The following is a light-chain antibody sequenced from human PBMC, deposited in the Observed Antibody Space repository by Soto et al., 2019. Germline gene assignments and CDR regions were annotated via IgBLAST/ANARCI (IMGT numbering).Light chain of an antibody. J-gene: IGLJ1*01. CDR2: DVS. V-gene: IGLV2-14*01. CDR3: SSYTSSSTPYV. CDR1: SSDVGGYNY. Sequence: QSALTQPASVSGSPGQSITISCTGTSSDVGGYNYVSWYQQHPGKAPKLMIYDVSNRPSGVSNRFSGSKSGNTASLTISGLQAEDEADYYCSSYTSSSTPYVFVTVTKVTV.